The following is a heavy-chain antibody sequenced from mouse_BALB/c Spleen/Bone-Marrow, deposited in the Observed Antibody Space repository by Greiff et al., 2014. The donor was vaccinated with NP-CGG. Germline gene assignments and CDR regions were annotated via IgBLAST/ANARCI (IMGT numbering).Heavy chain of an antibody. J-gene: IGHJ4*01. CDR1: GFSLTGYG. Sequence: QVQLNVPGPGLGAPSQSLSITCTVSGFSLTGYGVSWVRQPPGKGLEWLGMIWGDGSTDYNSALKSRLSISKDNSKSQVFLKMNSLQTDDTARYYCARDSLLITRALDYWGQGTSITVSS. D-gene: IGHD2-4*01. CDR2: IWGDGST. V-gene: IGHV2-6-7*01. CDR3: ARDSLLITRALDY.